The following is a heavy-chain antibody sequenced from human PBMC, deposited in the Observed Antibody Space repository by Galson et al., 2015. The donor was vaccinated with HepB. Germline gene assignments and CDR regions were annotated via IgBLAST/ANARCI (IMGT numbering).Heavy chain of an antibody. J-gene: IGHJ4*02. CDR3: AKNLGDFDFDY. Sequence: SLRLSCAASGFTFSIYGMSWVRQAPGEGLEWVSLISGTGISTYYADSVKGRFTISRDNSKSTLYLQMNSLRAEDTATYYCAKNLGDFDFDYWGQGTLVSVSS. D-gene: IGHD4-17*01. V-gene: IGHV3-23*01. CDR2: ISGTGIST. CDR1: GFTFSIYG.